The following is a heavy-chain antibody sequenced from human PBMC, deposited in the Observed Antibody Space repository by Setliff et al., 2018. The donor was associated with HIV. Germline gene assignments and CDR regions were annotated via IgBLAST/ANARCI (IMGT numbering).Heavy chain of an antibody. J-gene: IGHJ4*03. CDR1: GFTVSSTY. Sequence: GGSLRLSCAASGFTVSSTYMSWVRQSPVRGLEWVSVVYSAGNTYYADSVKGRFTISRDNSKNTLYLEMNSLRVEDTAVYHCARSPQGGYFDYWGQGTLVTVSS. CDR3: ARSPQGGYFDY. CDR2: VYSAGNT. V-gene: IGHV3-53*01.